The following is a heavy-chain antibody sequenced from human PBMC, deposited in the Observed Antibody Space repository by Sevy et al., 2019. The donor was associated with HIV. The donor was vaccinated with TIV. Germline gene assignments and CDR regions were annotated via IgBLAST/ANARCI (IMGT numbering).Heavy chain of an antibody. Sequence: SETLSLTCTVSGGSISSGDYYWSWIRQPPGKGLEWIGYIYYSGSTCYNPSLKSRVTISVDTSKNQFSLKLSSVTAADTAVYYCASYIAAAAPGWFDPWGQGTLVTVSS. V-gene: IGHV4-30-4*01. CDR2: IYYSGST. J-gene: IGHJ5*02. D-gene: IGHD6-13*01. CDR1: GGSISSGDYY. CDR3: ASYIAAAAPGWFDP.